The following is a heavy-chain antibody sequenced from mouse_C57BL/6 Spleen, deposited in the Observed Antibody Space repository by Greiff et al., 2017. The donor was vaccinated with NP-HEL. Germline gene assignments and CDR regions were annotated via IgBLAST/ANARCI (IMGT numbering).Heavy chain of an antibody. Sequence: VKLMESGPELVKPGASVKISCKASGYAFSSSWMNWVKQRPGKGLEWIGRIYPGDGDTNYNGKFKGKATLTADKSSSTAYMQLSSLTSEDSAVYFCARDGYPFDYWGQGTTLTVSS. D-gene: IGHD2-3*01. V-gene: IGHV1-82*01. CDR1: GYAFSSSW. CDR3: ARDGYPFDY. J-gene: IGHJ2*01. CDR2: IYPGDGDT.